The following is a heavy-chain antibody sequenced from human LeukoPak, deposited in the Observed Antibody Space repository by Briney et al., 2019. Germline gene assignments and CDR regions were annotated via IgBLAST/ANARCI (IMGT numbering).Heavy chain of an antibody. D-gene: IGHD3-22*01. J-gene: IGHJ4*02. Sequence: PSETLSLTCTVSGGSISSGGYYWGWIRQHPGKGLEWIGYIYYSGSTYYNPSLKSRVTISVDTSKTQFSLKLSSVTAADTAVYYRARTSSGYYSNFDLWGQGTLVTVSS. CDR2: IYYSGST. CDR1: GGSISSGGYY. V-gene: IGHV4-31*03. CDR3: ARTSSGYYSNFDL.